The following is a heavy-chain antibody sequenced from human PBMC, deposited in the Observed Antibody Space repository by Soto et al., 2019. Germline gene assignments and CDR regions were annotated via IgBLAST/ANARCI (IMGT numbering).Heavy chain of an antibody. CDR1: GMSVSSNIAA. Sequence: SQTLSLTCAVSGMSVSSNIAAWNWIRHSPSRGREWLRRTYYRSKWYNEYAVSLKSRITINPDTSKNKSSLQMTSVTPEDTAVYYCARELSSSPDYGMDVWGQGTTVTVSS. J-gene: IGHJ6*02. D-gene: IGHD6-13*01. CDR3: ARELSSSPDYGMDV. V-gene: IGHV6-1*01. CDR2: TYYRSKWYN.